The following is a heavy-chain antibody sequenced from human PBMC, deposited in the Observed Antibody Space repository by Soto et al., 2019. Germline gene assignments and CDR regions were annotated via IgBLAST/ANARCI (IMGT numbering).Heavy chain of an antibody. D-gene: IGHD3-16*02. V-gene: IGHV3-23*01. J-gene: IGHJ4*02. CDR3: AKDLNDYIWGSYRYGEFDY. Sequence: HPGGSLRLSCAASGFAFSSYAMSWVRQAPGKGLEWVSAISGSGGSTYYADSVKGRFTISRDNSKNTLYLQMNSLRAEDTAVYYCAKDLNDYIWGSYRYGEFDYWGQGTLVTVSS. CDR2: ISGSGGST. CDR1: GFAFSSYA.